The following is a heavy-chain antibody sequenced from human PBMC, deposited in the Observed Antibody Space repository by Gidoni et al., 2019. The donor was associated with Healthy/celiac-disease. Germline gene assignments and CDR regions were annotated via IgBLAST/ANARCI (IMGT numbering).Heavy chain of an antibody. V-gene: IGHV4-39*01. D-gene: IGHD6-19*01. CDR2: IYYSGST. CDR1: GGSISSSSYY. CDR3: WNSGGGRFDY. J-gene: IGHJ4*02. Sequence: QLQLQESGPCLVKPSETLSLTCTVTGGSISSSSYYWGWIRQPPGKGLEWIGSIYYSGSTYYNPSLKSRVTISVDTAKNQFSLKLSSVTGADTAVYYCWNSGGGRFDYWGQGTLVTVSS.